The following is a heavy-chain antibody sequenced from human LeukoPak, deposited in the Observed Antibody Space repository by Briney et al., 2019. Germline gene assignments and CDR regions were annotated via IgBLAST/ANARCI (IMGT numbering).Heavy chain of an antibody. CDR1: GFTFSSYS. D-gene: IGHD2-8*01. CDR2: ISSSSSYI. Sequence: PGGSLRLSCAASGFTFSSYSMNWVRQAPGKGLEWVSSISSSSSYIYYADSVKGRFTISRDNAKNSLYLQMNSLRAEDTAVYYCARDPTGVRAFDIWGQGTMVTVSS. J-gene: IGHJ3*02. V-gene: IGHV3-21*01. CDR3: ARDPTGVRAFDI.